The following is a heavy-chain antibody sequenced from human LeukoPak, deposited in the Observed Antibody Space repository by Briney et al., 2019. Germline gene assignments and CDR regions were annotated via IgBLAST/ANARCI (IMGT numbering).Heavy chain of an antibody. V-gene: IGHV3-53*01. D-gene: IGHD3-22*01. CDR1: GFTVSSNY. CDR2: IYSGGST. J-gene: IGHJ4*02. CDR3: ARDRISGGSSGYLDY. Sequence: GGSLRLSCAASGFTVSSNYMSWVCQAPGKGLEWVSVIYSGGSTYYADSVKGRFTISRDNSKNTLYLQMNSLRAEDTAVYYCARDRISGGSSGYLDYWGQGTLVTVSS.